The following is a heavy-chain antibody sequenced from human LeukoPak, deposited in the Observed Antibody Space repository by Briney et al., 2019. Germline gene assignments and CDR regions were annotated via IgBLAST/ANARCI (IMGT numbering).Heavy chain of an antibody. D-gene: IGHD2-2*01. CDR2: IYHSGST. Sequence: SETLSLTCTVSGGSISSGSYYWSWIRQPAGKGLEWIGYIYHSGSTYYNPSLKSRVTISVDRSKNQFSLKLSSVTAADTAVYYCARDPGSSTSGGDWWGQGTLVTVSS. CDR1: GGSISSGSYY. CDR3: ARDPGSSTSGGDW. V-gene: IGHV4-61*10. J-gene: IGHJ4*02.